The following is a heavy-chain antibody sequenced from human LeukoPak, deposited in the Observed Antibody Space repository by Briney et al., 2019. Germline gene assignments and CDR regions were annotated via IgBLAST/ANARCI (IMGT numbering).Heavy chain of an antibody. V-gene: IGHV3-20*04. Sequence: GGSLRLSCAASGFTFDDYGMSWVRQAPGKGLEWVSGINWNGGSTGYADSVKGRFTISRDNAKNSLYLQMNSLRAEDTALYYCARTGLKQRGWPDKYYYYYMDVWGKGTTVTVSS. CDR3: ARTGLKQRGWPDKYYYYYMDV. CDR2: INWNGGST. D-gene: IGHD7-27*01. J-gene: IGHJ6*03. CDR1: GFTFDDYG.